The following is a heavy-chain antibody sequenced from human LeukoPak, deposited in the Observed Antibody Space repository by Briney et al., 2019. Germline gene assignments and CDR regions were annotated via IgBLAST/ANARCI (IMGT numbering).Heavy chain of an antibody. CDR2: IYTSGST. Sequence: SETLSLTCTVSGGSISSYYWCWIRQPAGKGLEWIGRIYTSGSTNYNPSLKSRVTMSVDTSKNQFSLKLSSVTAADTAVYYCARDCSSTSCYTWGSPDPSGWYFDLWGRGTLVTVSS. CDR3: ARDCSSTSCYTWGSPDPSGWYFDL. D-gene: IGHD2-2*02. CDR1: GGSISSYY. J-gene: IGHJ2*01. V-gene: IGHV4-4*07.